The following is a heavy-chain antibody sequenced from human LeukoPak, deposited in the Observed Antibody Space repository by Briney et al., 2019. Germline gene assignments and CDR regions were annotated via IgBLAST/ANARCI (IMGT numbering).Heavy chain of an antibody. CDR1: GGSFSGYY. Sequence: PSETLSLTCAVYGGSFSGYYWSWIRQPPGKALEWIGSVYYSGTTSYNPSLKSRVTMSVDMSKNHFSLRLRSVTAADTAMYYCARGTLYRGWSYYLDFWGQGSQVTVSS. J-gene: IGHJ4*02. D-gene: IGHD6-19*01. CDR3: ARGTLYRGWSYYLDF. V-gene: IGHV4-34*01. CDR2: VYYSGTT.